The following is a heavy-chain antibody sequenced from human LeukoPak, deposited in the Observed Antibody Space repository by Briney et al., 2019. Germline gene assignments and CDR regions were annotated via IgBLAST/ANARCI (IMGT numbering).Heavy chain of an antibody. CDR2: IKQDGSGK. D-gene: IGHD4-23*01. Sequence: GWSLRLSCAASGFTFSSYLMSLVSFPHEERLVYMANIKQDGSGKYYVDSVKGRFTISRDNANNSLYLQMNSLKAEDTAVYYCASITTVVTGFDYWGQGTLVTVSS. V-gene: IGHV3-7*01. CDR3: ASITTVVTGFDY. CDR1: GFTFSSYL. J-gene: IGHJ4*02.